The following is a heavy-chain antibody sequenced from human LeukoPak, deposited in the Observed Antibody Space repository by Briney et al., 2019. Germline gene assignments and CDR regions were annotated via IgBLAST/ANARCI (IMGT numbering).Heavy chain of an antibody. CDR2: FYNSGNT. V-gene: IGHV4-59*08. D-gene: IGHD3-22*01. J-gene: IGHJ4*02. CDR1: GGSITSFY. Sequence: SETLSLTCTVPGGSITSFYWSWVRQPPGKGLEWIGNFYNSGNTNYNPSLKSRITISVDTSKHQFSLKLRSVTAADTAVYYCARHGTYYYDSSGYYPGTFDYWGQGTLVTVSS. CDR3: ARHGTYYYDSSGYYPGTFDY.